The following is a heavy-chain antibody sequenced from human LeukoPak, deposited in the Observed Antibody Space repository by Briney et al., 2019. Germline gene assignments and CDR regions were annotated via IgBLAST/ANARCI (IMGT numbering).Heavy chain of an antibody. CDR1: GFTFDDYG. J-gene: IGHJ4*02. CDR2: INWNGGST. Sequence: GGSLRLXCAASGFTFDDYGMSWVRQAPGKVLEWVSGINWNGGSTGYADSVKGRFTISRDNAKNSLYLQMNSLRAEDTALYYCARATMDYMGYGGTTAYWSQGTLVTVSP. V-gene: IGHV3-20*04. CDR3: ARATMDYMGYGGTTAY. D-gene: IGHD4-23*01.